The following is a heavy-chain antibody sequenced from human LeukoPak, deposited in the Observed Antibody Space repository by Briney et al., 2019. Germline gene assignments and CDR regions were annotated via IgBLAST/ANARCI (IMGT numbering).Heavy chain of an antibody. CDR2: IYSDGST. D-gene: IGHD3-22*01. CDR3: ARVREYYDSSGYLGEFDY. J-gene: IGHJ4*02. V-gene: IGHV3-53*01. Sequence: GGSLRLSCAASGFTFSSYAMHWVRQAPGKGLEWVSVIYSDGSTYYADSVKGRFTISRDNSKNTMYPQMNSLRVEDTAVYYCARVREYYDSSGYLGEFDYWGQGTLVTVSS. CDR1: GFTFSSYA.